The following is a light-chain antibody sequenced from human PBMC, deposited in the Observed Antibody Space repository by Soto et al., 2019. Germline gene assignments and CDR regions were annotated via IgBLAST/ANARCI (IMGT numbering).Light chain of an antibody. CDR1: QSVSGK. V-gene: IGKV3-11*01. Sequence: EILMTQSPSTLAVSPGERATLSCGASQSVSGKLAWYQQKPGQAPRLVIYDVSTRATGIPASFNGSGFGTDFTLTISSLEHEDAAAHYCQQRSNWPPITFGQGTRLEIK. CDR2: DVS. J-gene: IGKJ5*01. CDR3: QQRSNWPPIT.